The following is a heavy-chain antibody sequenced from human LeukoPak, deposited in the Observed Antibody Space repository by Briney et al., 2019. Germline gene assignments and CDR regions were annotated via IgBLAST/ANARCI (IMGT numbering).Heavy chain of an antibody. Sequence: SETLSLTCTVSGGSISSSSYYWGWIRQPPGKGLEWIGSIYSGSTYYNPSLKSRVTISIDTSKNQFSLKLSSVTAADAAVYFCARGETYYDILTNYYNVNWFDPWGQGTLVTVSS. D-gene: IGHD3-9*01. J-gene: IGHJ5*02. CDR1: GGSISSSSYY. CDR3: ARGETYYDILTNYYNVNWFDP. CDR2: IYSGST. V-gene: IGHV4-39*07.